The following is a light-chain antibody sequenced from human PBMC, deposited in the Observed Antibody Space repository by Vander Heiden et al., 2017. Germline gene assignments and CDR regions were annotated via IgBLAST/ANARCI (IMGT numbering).Light chain of an antibody. Sequence: SYELTQPPSVSVSPGQTASITCSGDKLGDKYACWYQQKPGQSPVLVIYQDSKRPSGIPERFSGSNSGNTATLTISGTQAMDEADYYCQAWDSSTVVFGGGTKLNV. J-gene: IGLJ2*01. CDR2: QDS. CDR3: QAWDSSTVV. V-gene: IGLV3-1*01. CDR1: KLGDKY.